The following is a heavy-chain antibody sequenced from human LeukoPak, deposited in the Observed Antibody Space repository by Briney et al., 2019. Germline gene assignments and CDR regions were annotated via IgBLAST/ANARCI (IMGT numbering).Heavy chain of an antibody. Sequence: GESLRLSCAASGFTFSSYAMTWVRQAPGRGLEWVSYISSSSSTIYYADSVKGRFTISRDNAKNSLYLQMNSLRAEDTAVYYCARAPYYYDSSGYCYYFDYWGQGTLVTVSS. CDR1: GFTFSSYA. CDR2: ISSSSSTI. D-gene: IGHD3-22*01. CDR3: ARAPYYYDSSGYCYYFDY. V-gene: IGHV3-48*01. J-gene: IGHJ4*02.